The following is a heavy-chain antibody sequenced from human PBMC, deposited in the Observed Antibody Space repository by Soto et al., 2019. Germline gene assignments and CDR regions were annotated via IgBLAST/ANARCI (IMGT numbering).Heavy chain of an antibody. CDR1: GFTFDDYA. D-gene: IGHD6-19*01. J-gene: IGHJ4*02. V-gene: IGHV3-9*01. CDR3: AKRETDSSGWYLGY. Sequence: PGGSLRLSCAASGFTFDDYAMHWVRQAPGKGLEWVSGISWNSGSIGYADSVKGRFTISRDNSKNTLYLQMNSLRAEDTAVYYCAKRETDSSGWYLGYWGQGTLVTVSS. CDR2: ISWNSGSI.